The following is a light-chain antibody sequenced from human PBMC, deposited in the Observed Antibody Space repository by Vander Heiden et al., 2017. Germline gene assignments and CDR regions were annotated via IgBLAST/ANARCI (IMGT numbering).Light chain of an antibody. Sequence: QSALTQPASVSGSPVQSITISCTGTSSDVGGYNYVSWYQQLPGKAPKLMIYEVSNRPSGVSNRFSGSKSGNTASLTISGLQAEDAADYYCSSYTSSSPSYVFGTGTTVTVL. CDR3: SSYTSSSPSYV. V-gene: IGLV2-14*01. CDR2: EVS. CDR1: SSDVGGYNY. J-gene: IGLJ1*01.